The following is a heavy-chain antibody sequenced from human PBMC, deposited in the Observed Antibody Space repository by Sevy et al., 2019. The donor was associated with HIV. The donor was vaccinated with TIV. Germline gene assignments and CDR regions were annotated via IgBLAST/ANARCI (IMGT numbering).Heavy chain of an antibody. CDR1: GGTFRTYG. D-gene: IGHD6-19*01. V-gene: IGHV1-69*13. J-gene: IGHJ4*02. Sequence: ASVKVSCKATGGTFRTYGISWVRQAPGQGLEWMGGIIPILGTVNYAQKFQGRVTITAEESMKTAYMELSSLGSEDTAVYYCARGGDNGWYYFDYWGQETLVTVSS. CDR2: IIPILGTV. CDR3: ARGGDNGWYYFDY.